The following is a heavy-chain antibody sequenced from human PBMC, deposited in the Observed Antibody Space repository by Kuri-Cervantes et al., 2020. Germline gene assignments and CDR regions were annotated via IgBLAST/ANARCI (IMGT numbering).Heavy chain of an antibody. CDR2: IYYSGST. CDR1: GGSIIDYS. Sequence: SETLSLTCTVSGGSIIDYSWTWIRQPPGKGLEWIGYIYYSGSTYYNPSLKSRVTISVDTSKNQFSLTLNSVTAADTALYYCARGETAARRYFDYWGQGILVTVSS. CDR3: ARGETAARRYFDY. J-gene: IGHJ4*02. D-gene: IGHD6-6*01. V-gene: IGHV4-59*04.